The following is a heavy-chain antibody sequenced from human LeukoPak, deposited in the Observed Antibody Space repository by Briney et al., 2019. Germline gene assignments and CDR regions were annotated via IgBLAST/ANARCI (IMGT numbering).Heavy chain of an antibody. CDR2: IRQDGKQK. Sequence: GGSLRLSCAASGFTFSSYWMGWVRQAPGKGPEWVANIRQDGKQKYYVDSVKGRFTISRDNAKNSLYLQMDSLRAEDTAVYYCATDNDGALDNWGQRTLVTVSS. CDR3: ATDNDGALDN. D-gene: IGHD4-17*01. J-gene: IGHJ4*02. CDR1: GFTFSSYW. V-gene: IGHV3-7*04.